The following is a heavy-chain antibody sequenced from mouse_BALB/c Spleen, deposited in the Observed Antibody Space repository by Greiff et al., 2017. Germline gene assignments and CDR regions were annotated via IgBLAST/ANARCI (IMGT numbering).Heavy chain of an antibody. CDR1: GYSITSDYA. D-gene: IGHD4-1*01. CDR3: ARSGLTGTEFAY. J-gene: IGHJ3*01. Sequence: EVKLQESGPGLVKPSQSLSLTCTVTGYSITSDYAWTWIRQFPGNKLEWMGYISYSGSTSYNPSLKSRISITRDTSKNQFFLQLNSVTTEDTATYYCARSGLTGTEFAYWGQGTLVTVSA. CDR2: ISYSGST. V-gene: IGHV3-2*02.